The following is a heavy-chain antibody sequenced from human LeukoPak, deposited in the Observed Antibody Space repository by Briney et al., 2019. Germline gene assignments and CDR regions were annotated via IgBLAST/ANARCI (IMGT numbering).Heavy chain of an antibody. CDR3: ARRAIAVAGFHFDY. CDR1: GYSFTGHW. J-gene: IGHJ4*02. CDR2: IYPGDSDT. V-gene: IGHV5-51*01. Sequence: GESLKISCEAFGYSFTGHWIGWVRQMPGRGLEFMGTIYPGDSDTRYSPSFEGRVSISVDKSINTAYLQWSGLKASDTAMYYCARRAIAVAGFHFDYWGQGTLVTVSS. D-gene: IGHD6-19*01.